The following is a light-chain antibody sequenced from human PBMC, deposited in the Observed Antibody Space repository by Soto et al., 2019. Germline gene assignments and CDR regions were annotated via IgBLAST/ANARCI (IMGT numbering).Light chain of an antibody. V-gene: IGKV1-39*01. CDR3: QQSYTFPET. J-gene: IGKJ1*01. Sequence: EIQMTQSPSSLSASVGDRVTITCRASQNINNYLNWYQQQPGKGPKLLIYAASNLQSGVPSRFRGSGSGTDFTLTISSLQPEDFATYYGQQSYTFPETFGQGTKVEIK. CDR2: AAS. CDR1: QNINNY.